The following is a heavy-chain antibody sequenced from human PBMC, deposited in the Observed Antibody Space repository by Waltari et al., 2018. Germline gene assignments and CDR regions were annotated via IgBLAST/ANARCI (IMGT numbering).Heavy chain of an antibody. CDR1: GGSFSGYY. CDR3: ARGATYYYDSSGYYRLAGFDY. CDR2: INHSGRT. V-gene: IGHV4-34*01. D-gene: IGHD3-22*01. Sequence: QVQLQQWGAGLLKPSETLSLTCAVYGGSFSGYYWSWIRQPPGKGLEWIGEINHSGRTNYNPSLKSRVTISVDTSKNQFSLKLSSVTAADTAVYYCARGATYYYDSSGYYRLAGFDYWGQGTLVTVSS. J-gene: IGHJ4*02.